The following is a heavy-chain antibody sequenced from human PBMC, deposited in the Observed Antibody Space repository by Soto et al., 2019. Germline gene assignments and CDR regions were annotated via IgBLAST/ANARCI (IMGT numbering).Heavy chain of an antibody. D-gene: IGHD3-10*01. Sequence: QVQLQQWGAGLLKPSETLSLTCAVSGGSLTGYYWGWIRQPPGKGLEWIGQLNHGGSPNYQPSLRSRVTISLDTSKNQFSLRLTSVTAADTAVYYCARGYLFLGFDSWGQGSLVTVSS. CDR2: LNHGGSP. CDR1: GGSLTGYY. CDR3: ARGYLFLGFDS. V-gene: IGHV4-34*01. J-gene: IGHJ4*02.